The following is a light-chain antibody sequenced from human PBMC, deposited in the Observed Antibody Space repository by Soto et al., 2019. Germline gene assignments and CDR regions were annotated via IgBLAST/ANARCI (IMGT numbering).Light chain of an antibody. Sequence: DIQMTQSPSTLYASVGDRVTITCRASQDISDWLAWYQQKLGKAPKIXIYKAFNLKSGVPSRFSGRRSRTEYTLTISSLQPDDFATYFCQQYESYTWTFGLGTKVDIK. J-gene: IGKJ1*01. CDR3: QQYESYTWT. CDR2: KAF. V-gene: IGKV1-5*03. CDR1: QDISDW.